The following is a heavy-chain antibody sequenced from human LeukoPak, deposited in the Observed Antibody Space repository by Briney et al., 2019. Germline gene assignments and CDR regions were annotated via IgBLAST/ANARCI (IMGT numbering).Heavy chain of an antibody. V-gene: IGHV3-66*01. CDR3: ARVEEELAFGYSYGVYLDY. CDR1: GFTVSSNY. Sequence: PGGSLRLSCAASGFTVSSNYMSWVRQAPGKGLEWVSVIYSGGSTYYADSVKGRFTISRDNSKNTLYLQMNSLRAEDTAVYYCARVEEELAFGYSYGVYLDYWGQGTLVTVSS. CDR2: IYSGGST. J-gene: IGHJ4*02. D-gene: IGHD5-18*01.